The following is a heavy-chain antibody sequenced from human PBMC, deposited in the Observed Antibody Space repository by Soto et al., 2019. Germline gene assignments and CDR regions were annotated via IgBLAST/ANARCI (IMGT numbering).Heavy chain of an antibody. J-gene: IGHJ4*02. CDR1: GGSISSGGYS. V-gene: IGHV4-30-2*01. CDR3: ARAHYYGSGRYFDY. CDR2: IYHSGST. Sequence: LSLTCAVSGGSISSGGYSWSWIRQPPGKGLEWIGYIYHSGSTYYNPSLKSRVTISVDRSKNQFSLKLSSVTAADTAVYYCARAHYYGSGRYFDYWGQGTLVTVSS. D-gene: IGHD3-10*01.